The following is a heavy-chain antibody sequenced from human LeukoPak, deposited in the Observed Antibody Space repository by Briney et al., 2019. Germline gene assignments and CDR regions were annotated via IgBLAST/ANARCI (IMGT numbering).Heavy chain of an antibody. CDR1: GFTFSSYS. J-gene: IGHJ4*02. D-gene: IGHD2-15*01. CDR2: ISSSSSYI. V-gene: IGHV3-21*03. Sequence: GGSLRLSCAASGFTFSSYSMNWVRQAPGKGLEWVSSISSSSSYIYYADSVKGRFTISRDDSKNTLYLQMNTLRADDTAVYYCAKDHGSSDWYYFDYWGQGTLVTVSS. CDR3: AKDHGSSDWYYFDY.